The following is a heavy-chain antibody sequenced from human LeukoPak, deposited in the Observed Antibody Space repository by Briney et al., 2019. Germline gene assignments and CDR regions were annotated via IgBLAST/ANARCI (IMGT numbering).Heavy chain of an antibody. CDR1: GYTFTGYY. V-gene: IGHV1-2*02. Sequence: GASVKVSCKASGYTFTGYYMHWVRQAPGQGLEWMGWINLNSGGTNYAQKFQGRVTMTRDTSISTAYMELSRLRSDDTAVYYCARDEAAAGTNWFDPWGQGTLVTVSS. CDR3: ARDEAAAGTNWFDP. J-gene: IGHJ5*02. D-gene: IGHD6-13*01. CDR2: INLNSGGT.